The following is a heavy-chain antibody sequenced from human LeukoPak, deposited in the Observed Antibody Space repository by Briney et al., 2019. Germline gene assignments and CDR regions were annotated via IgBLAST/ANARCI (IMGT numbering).Heavy chain of an antibody. V-gene: IGHV3-21*04. Sequence: GGSLRLSCAASGFSFSSYSMNWVRQAPGKGLEWVSCISRNSDYIYYADSLKGRFTISRDNAKNSLYLQMNSLRAEDTALYYCARGLRYFDWLPTNHYYYYYVDVWGKGTTVTVSS. J-gene: IGHJ6*03. D-gene: IGHD3-9*01. CDR3: ARGLRYFDWLPTNHYYYYYVDV. CDR1: GFSFSSYS. CDR2: ISRNSDYI.